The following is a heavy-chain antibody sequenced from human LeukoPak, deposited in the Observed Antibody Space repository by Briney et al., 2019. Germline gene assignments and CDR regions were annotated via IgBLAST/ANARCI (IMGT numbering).Heavy chain of an antibody. Sequence: SETLSLTCTVSGGSISSGGYYWSWIRQHPGKGLEWIGYIYYSGSTYYNPSLKSRVTISVDTSKNQFSLKLSSVTAADTAVYYCARENRVYRYFDYWGQGTLVTVSS. CDR3: ARENRVYRYFDY. J-gene: IGHJ4*02. D-gene: IGHD1-26*01. CDR2: IYYSGST. V-gene: IGHV4-31*03. CDR1: GGSISSGGYY.